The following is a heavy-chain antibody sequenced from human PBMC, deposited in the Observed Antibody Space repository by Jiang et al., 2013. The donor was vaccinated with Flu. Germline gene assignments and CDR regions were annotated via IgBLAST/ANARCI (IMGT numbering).Heavy chain of an antibody. Sequence: VQLVESGGGLVKPGGSLRLSCAASGFTFSSYSMNWVRQAPGKGLEWVSSISSSSSYIYYADSVKGRFTISRDNAKNSLYLQMNSLRVEDTAVYYCAREYDYGDSDDAFDIWGQGTMVTVSS. J-gene: IGHJ3*02. CDR3: AREYDYGDSDDAFDI. CDR2: ISSSSSYI. D-gene: IGHD4-17*01. CDR1: GFTFSSYS. V-gene: IGHV3-21*01.